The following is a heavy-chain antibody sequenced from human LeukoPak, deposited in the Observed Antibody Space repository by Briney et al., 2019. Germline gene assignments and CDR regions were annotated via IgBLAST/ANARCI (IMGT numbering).Heavy chain of an antibody. CDR2: IDHSGST. D-gene: IGHD1-26*01. CDR3: ARDSRRELLHAFDI. Sequence: SETLSLTCDVYGGSFSGFYWNWIRQPPGKGLEWIGEIDHSGSTNYNPSLKSRVTISVDTSKNQFSLKLSSVTAADTAVYYCARDSRRELLHAFDIWGQGTMVTVSS. V-gene: IGHV4-34*01. CDR1: GGSFSGFY. J-gene: IGHJ3*02.